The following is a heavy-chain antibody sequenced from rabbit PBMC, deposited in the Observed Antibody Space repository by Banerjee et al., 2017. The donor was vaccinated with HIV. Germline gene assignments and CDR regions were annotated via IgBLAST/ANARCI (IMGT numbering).Heavy chain of an antibody. CDR3: ARDLAGVIGWNFNL. J-gene: IGHJ4*01. D-gene: IGHD4-1*01. CDR2: IDATSAST. Sequence: QEQLVEYGGDLVKPGASLTLTCTASGFSLSDNYVMWWVRQAPWKGLDWIGYIDATSASTYYASWVNGRFTISKTSSTTVTLQMTSLTAADTASYFCARDLAGVIGWNFNLWGQGTLVTVS. CDR1: GFSLSDNYV. V-gene: IGHV1S45*01.